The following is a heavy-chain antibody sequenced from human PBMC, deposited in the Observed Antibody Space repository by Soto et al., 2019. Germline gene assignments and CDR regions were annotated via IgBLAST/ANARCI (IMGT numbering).Heavy chain of an antibody. CDR2: ITSTGGTI. Sequence: EVQLVESGGGLVHPGGPLRLSCEASGFTFSDYSMNWVRQAPGKGLEWLSYITSTGGTIYYADSIKGRFTGSRDNAKKSLFLQMKSLRDEDTAVYYCARLPKGSMVTSWGQGTLVTVSS. D-gene: IGHD2-21*02. CDR3: ARLPKGSMVTS. J-gene: IGHJ4*02. V-gene: IGHV3-48*02. CDR1: GFTFSDYS.